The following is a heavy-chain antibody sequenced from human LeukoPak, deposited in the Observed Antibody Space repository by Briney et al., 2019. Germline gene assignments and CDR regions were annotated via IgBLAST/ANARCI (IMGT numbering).Heavy chain of an antibody. CDR1: GYSFTSYW. CDR2: IYPGDSDT. V-gene: IGHV5-51*01. J-gene: IGHJ4*02. D-gene: IGHD5-18*01. Sequence: GESLKISCKGSGYSFTSYWIGWVRQMPGKGLGWMGIIYPGDSDTRYSPSFQGQVTITADKSISTAYLQWSSLKASDTAMYYCARVANPTEQLWTYDYWGQGTLVTVSS. CDR3: ARVANPTEQLWTYDY.